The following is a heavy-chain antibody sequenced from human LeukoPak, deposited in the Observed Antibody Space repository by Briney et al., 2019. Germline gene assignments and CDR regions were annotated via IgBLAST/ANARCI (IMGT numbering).Heavy chain of an antibody. Sequence: GGSLRLSCAASGFTFSSYAMNWVRQAPGKGLEWVSVISGGGGSTYYADSVKGRFTISRDNAKNTLYLQMNSLRADDTAVYYCARSPTAINGYFDPWGQGTLVTVSS. CDR2: ISGGGGST. V-gene: IGHV3-23*01. CDR1: GFTFSSYA. D-gene: IGHD2-2*01. CDR3: ARSPTAINGYFDP. J-gene: IGHJ5*02.